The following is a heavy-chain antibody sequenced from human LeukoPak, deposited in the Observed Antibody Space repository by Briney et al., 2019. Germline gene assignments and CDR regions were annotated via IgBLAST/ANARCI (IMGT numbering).Heavy chain of an antibody. CDR1: GGSISSYY. CDR3: AREQVYYDILTGYQYPSGAFDI. D-gene: IGHD3-9*01. Sequence: SETLSLTCTVSGGSISSYYWSWIRQPPGKGLEWIGYIYYSGSTNYNPSLKSRVTISVDTSKNQFSLKLSSVTAADTAVYYCAREQVYYDILTGYQYPSGAFDIWGQGTMVTVSS. V-gene: IGHV4-59*01. J-gene: IGHJ3*02. CDR2: IYYSGST.